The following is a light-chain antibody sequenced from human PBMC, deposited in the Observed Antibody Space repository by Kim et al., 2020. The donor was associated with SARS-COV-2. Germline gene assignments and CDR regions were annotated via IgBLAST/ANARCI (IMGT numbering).Light chain of an antibody. CDR2: DAA. CDR1: QSVSSY. V-gene: IGKV3-11*01. J-gene: IGKJ5*01. CDR3: QQRSNWIT. Sequence: CWSPGERAPLSCRASQSVSSYLAWYQQKPGQAPRLLIYDAANRATGIPARFSGSGSGTDFTLTISSLEPEDFAVYYCQQRSNWITFGQGTRLEIK.